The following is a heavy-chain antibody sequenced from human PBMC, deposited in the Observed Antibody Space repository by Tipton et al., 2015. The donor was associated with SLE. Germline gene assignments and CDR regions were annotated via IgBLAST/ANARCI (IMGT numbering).Heavy chain of an antibody. V-gene: IGHV4-59*08. CDR3: ARLIGAFDI. Sequence: TLSLTCTVSGGSISSYYWSWIRQPPGKGLEWIGYIYYSGSTNYNPSLKSRVTISVDTSKNQFSLKLSSVTAADTAVYYCARLIGAFDIWGQGTMVTVPS. CDR2: IYYSGST. CDR1: GGSISSYY. J-gene: IGHJ3*02. D-gene: IGHD3-10*01.